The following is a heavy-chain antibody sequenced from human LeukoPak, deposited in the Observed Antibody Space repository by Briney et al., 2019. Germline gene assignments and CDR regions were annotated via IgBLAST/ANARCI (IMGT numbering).Heavy chain of an antibody. CDR2: INSNSGSI. CDR1: GFTFDNYA. Sequence: GGSLRLSCAASGFTFDNYALHWVRQAPGKGLEWVSGINSNSGSIGYADSVNGRFTISRDNAKNSLYLQMNGLRAEDTALYYCAKDISQDYGGNPDYWGQGTLVTVSS. J-gene: IGHJ4*02. V-gene: IGHV3-9*01. CDR3: AKDISQDYGGNPDY. D-gene: IGHD4-23*01.